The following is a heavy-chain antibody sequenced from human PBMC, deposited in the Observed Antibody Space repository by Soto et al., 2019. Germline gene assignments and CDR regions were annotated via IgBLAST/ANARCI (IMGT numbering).Heavy chain of an antibody. CDR3: AREHDNFDD. CDR1: GFTFSNYA. V-gene: IGHV3-30-3*01. J-gene: IGHJ4*02. CDR2: ISYDGSAK. D-gene: IGHD3-22*01. Sequence: QVQLVESGGGVVQPGRSLRLSCAASGFTFSNYAMHWVRQPLGKGLEWLAFISYDGSAKFYADSVKGRFTISRDNSRNTLYLQMSSLRPEDTAVYFCAREHDNFDDWGQGTLVTVSS.